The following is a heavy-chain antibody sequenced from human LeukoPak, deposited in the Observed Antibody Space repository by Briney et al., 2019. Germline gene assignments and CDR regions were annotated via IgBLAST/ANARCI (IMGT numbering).Heavy chain of an antibody. CDR2: INSDGSST. D-gene: IGHD3-10*01. J-gene: IGHJ3*02. CDR3: ARAYYYGSGSYYYAFDI. V-gene: IGHV3-74*01. CDR1: GFTFSSYW. Sequence: AGSLTLSCAASGFTFSSYWMHWVRQAPGKGLVWISRINSDGSSTSYADSVKGRFTISRDNAKNTLYLQMNSLRAEDTAVYYCARAYYYGSGSYYYAFDIWGQGTMVTVSS.